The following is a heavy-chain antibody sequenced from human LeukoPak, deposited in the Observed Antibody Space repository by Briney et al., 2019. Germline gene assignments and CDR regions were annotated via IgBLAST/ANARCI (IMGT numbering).Heavy chain of an antibody. CDR2: KYYTGSA. Sequence: SQTLSLTCNVSGVSVSDGRYYWTWIRQHPAKGLEWIGYKYYTGSAKYNPSLKSRLTISVDTSKNQFSLQLSSVTTADTATYYCATPYCSSISCLDVFNMWGQGTRVTVSS. D-gene: IGHD2-2*01. J-gene: IGHJ3*02. CDR1: GVSVSDGRYY. V-gene: IGHV4-31*03. CDR3: ATPYCSSISCLDVFNM.